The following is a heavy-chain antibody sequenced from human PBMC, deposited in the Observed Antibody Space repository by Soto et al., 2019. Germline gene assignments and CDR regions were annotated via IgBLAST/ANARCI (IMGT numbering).Heavy chain of an antibody. D-gene: IGHD3-22*01. CDR3: AKGGYDSSAYYYAAFDY. CDR1: GFTFDDYA. V-gene: IGHV3-9*01. Sequence: EVQLVESGGGLVQPGRSLRLSCAASGFTFDDYAMHWVRQAPGKGLEWVSGISWNGGSIGYADSVKGRVTISRDNAKNSLYLQMNSLRAEDTALYYCAKGGYDSSAYYYAAFDYWGQGTLVTVSS. CDR2: ISWNGGSI. J-gene: IGHJ4*02.